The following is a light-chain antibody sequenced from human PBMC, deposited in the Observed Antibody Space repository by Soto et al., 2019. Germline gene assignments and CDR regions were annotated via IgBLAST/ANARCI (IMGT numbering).Light chain of an antibody. Sequence: EIVLTQSPGTLSLSPGERVTLSCRASQSVSSNFLAWYQQKPGQAPRLLIYGASSRATGIPDRFSGSGSGTDFTLTISRLEPADFEVYYCQQYGSSLYTFGQGTKLEIK. V-gene: IGKV3-20*01. CDR3: QQYGSSLYT. CDR1: QSVSSNF. CDR2: GAS. J-gene: IGKJ2*01.